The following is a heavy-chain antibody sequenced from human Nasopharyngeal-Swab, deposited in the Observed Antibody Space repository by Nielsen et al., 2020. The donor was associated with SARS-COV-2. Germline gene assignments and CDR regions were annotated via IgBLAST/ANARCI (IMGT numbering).Heavy chain of an antibody. CDR3: TTSADSGYAYDAFDI. D-gene: IGHD5-12*01. J-gene: IGHJ3*02. CDR2: IKSKTDGGTT. V-gene: IGHV3-15*01. Sequence: GESLKISCAASGFTFSSYAMSWVRQAPGKGLEWVGRIKSKTDGGTTDYAAPVKGRFTISRDDSKTTLYLQMNSLKTEDTAIYYCTTSADSGYAYDAFDIWGQGTMVTVSS. CDR1: GFTFSSYA.